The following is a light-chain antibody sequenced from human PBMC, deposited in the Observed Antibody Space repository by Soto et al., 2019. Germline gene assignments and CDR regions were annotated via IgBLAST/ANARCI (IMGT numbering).Light chain of an antibody. CDR2: GAL. J-gene: IGKJ1*01. CDR3: QYYDESLWP. Sequence: EVVLTQSPGTLSLSPGEGATRSCRVSQSVVTSSLAWYQKKYGPSPRLLIYGALYRASGIPDRFSGRGSGTDFTLSFYCLEPEDYAVYYCQYYDESLWPCGQGTVVDIK. CDR1: QSVVTSS. V-gene: IGKV3-20*01.